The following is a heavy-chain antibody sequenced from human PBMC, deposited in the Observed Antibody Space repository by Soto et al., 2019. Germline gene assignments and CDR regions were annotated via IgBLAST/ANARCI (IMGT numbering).Heavy chain of an antibody. CDR3: AKDLLNDFWSGYCHFDY. V-gene: IGHV3-23*01. Sequence: EVQLFESGGGLVQPGGSLRLSCAASGFTFSSYAMSWVRQAPGKGLEWVSAISGSGGSTYYADSVKVRFTISRDNSKNSLYLQMNSLRAEDTAVYYCAKDLLNDFWSGYCHFDYWGQGTLVTVSS. CDR1: GFTFSSYA. J-gene: IGHJ4*02. D-gene: IGHD3-3*01. CDR2: ISGSGGST.